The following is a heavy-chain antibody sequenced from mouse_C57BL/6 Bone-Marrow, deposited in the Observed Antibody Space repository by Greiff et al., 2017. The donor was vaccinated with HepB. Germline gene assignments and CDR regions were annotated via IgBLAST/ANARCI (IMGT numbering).Heavy chain of an antibody. CDR2: ISSGSSTI. V-gene: IGHV5-17*01. J-gene: IGHJ2*01. CDR1: GFTFSDYG. CDR3: AITTVVATDFDY. D-gene: IGHD1-1*01. Sequence: DVKLVESGGGLVKPGGSLKLSCAASGFTFSDYGMHWVRQAPEKGLEWVAYISSGSSTIYYAATVKGRFTISRDNAKNTLFLQMTSLRSEDTAMYYCAITTVVATDFDYWGQGTTLTVSS.